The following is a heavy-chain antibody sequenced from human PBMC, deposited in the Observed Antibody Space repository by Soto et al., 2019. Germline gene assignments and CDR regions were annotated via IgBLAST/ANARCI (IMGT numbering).Heavy chain of an antibody. V-gene: IGHV3-43*01. CDR2: ISWNGANT. CDR3: ARETLSYVFALDV. D-gene: IGHD3-16*01. CDR1: GFRFDDYN. Sequence: PGGSLRLSCAASGFRFDDYNMHWVRQGPGKGLEWVSFISWNGANTFYADSVKGRFTISRDSSKKSVSLQINSLRSEDTALYYCARETLSYVFALDVWGQGTTVTV. J-gene: IGHJ6*02.